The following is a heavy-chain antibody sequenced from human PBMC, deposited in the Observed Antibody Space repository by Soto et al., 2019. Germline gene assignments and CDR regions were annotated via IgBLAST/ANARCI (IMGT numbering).Heavy chain of an antibody. CDR2: IYHSGST. Sequence: SETLSLTCAVSGGSISSSNWWSWVRQPPGKGLEWIGEIYHSGSTNYNPSLKSRVTISVDKSKNQFSLKLSSVTAADTVVYYCARGQLWLLYEQAYYYYYGMDVWGQGTTVTVSS. V-gene: IGHV4-4*02. D-gene: IGHD5-18*01. CDR1: GGSISSSNW. CDR3: ARGQLWLLYEQAYYYYYGMDV. J-gene: IGHJ6*02.